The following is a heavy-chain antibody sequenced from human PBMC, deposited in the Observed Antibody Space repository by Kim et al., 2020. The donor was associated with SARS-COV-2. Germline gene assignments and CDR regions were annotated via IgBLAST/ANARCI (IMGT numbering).Heavy chain of an antibody. CDR1: GFTFSDYY. CDR3: GRWDGGMDV. J-gene: IGHJ6*02. D-gene: IGHD1-26*01. CDR2: ISQNGIG. V-gene: IGHV3-11*01. Sequence: GGSLRLSCEAFGFTFSDYYMTWMRLAPGKGLEWIAYISQNGIGIYADSVKGRLTVSRDNAKNLVYLEMSSLRAEDTAVYYCGRWDGGMDVWGQGTTVTVSS.